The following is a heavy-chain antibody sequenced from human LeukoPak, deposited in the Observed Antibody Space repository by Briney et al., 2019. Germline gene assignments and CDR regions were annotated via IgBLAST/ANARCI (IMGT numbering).Heavy chain of an antibody. CDR3: ARGPRLLRGWFDP. CDR1: GYTFTGYY. V-gene: IGHV1-2*02. CDR2: INPNSGGT. D-gene: IGHD2/OR15-2a*01. J-gene: IGHJ5*02. Sequence: GASVNVSCKASGYTFTGYYMHWVRQAPGQGRKWMGCINPNSGGTNYAQKFQGRVTMTRDTSISTAYMELSRLRSDDTAVYYCARGPRLLRGWFDPWGQGTLVTVSS.